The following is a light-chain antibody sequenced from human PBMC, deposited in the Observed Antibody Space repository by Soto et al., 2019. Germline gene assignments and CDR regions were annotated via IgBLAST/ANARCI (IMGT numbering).Light chain of an antibody. J-gene: IGLJ1*01. CDR3: SSYTSSSTL. CDR1: SSDVGGYNC. V-gene: IGLV2-14*01. CDR2: AVT. Sequence: QPALAHPASVSGSPGQSITISCTGISSDVGGYNCVSLYQQHPGKAPKLMIYAVTDRPSGVSSRFSGSKSGNTASLTISGLQAEDEADYYCSSYTSSSTLFGTGTKVTVL.